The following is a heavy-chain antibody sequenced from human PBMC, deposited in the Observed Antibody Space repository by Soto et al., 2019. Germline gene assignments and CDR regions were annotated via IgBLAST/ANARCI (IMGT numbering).Heavy chain of an antibody. Sequence: QVQLVESGGGVVQPGRSLRLSCAASGFTFSSYGMHRVRQAPGKGLEWVAVISYDGSNKYYADSVKGRFTISRDNSKNTLYLQMNSLRAEDTAVYYCAKTLTNATYWGQGTLVTVSS. CDR3: AKTLTNATY. V-gene: IGHV3-30*18. J-gene: IGHJ4*02. D-gene: IGHD1-1*01. CDR1: GFTFSSYG. CDR2: ISYDGSNK.